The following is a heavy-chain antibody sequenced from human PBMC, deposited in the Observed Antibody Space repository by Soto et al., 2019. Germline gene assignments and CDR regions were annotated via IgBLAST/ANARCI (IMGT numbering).Heavy chain of an antibody. D-gene: IGHD2-2*01. CDR3: ASGTPRYCSSTSCPLGYYYGMDV. V-gene: IGHV4-59*12. J-gene: IGHJ6*02. CDR2: IYYSGST. CDR1: GGSISSYY. Sequence: SETLSLTCTVSGGSISSYYWSWIRQPPGKGLEWIGYIYYSGSTNYNPSLKSRVTISVDTSKNQFSLKLSSVTAADTAVYYCASGTPRYCSSTSCPLGYYYGMDVWGQGTTVTVSS.